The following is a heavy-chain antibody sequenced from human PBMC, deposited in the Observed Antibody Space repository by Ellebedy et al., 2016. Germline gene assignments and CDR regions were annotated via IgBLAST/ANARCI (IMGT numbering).Heavy chain of an antibody. CDR2: INQDGSEK. V-gene: IGHV3-7*03. J-gene: IGHJ6*02. Sequence: GGSLRLSCEVSGISFGTYWMTWVRQAPGKGLQWVANINQDGSEKYYADSVKGRSTISRDNIRNSLYLQMNSLRADDTAVYYCARGPYGMDLWGQGTTVTVSS. CDR1: GISFGTYW. CDR3: ARGPYGMDL.